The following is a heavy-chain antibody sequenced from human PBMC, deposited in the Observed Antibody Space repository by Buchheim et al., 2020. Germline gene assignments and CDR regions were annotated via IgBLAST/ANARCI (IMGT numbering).Heavy chain of an antibody. CDR2: ISYDGSNK. D-gene: IGHD6-13*01. CDR1: GFTFSSYA. V-gene: IGHV3-30-3*01. Sequence: QVQLVESGGGVVQPGRSLRLSCAASGFTFSSYAMHWVRQAPGKGLEWVAVISYDGSNKYYADSVKGRFTNYRDNSKNTLYLQMNSLRAEDTAVYYCATGYSSSWYFDYWGQGTL. J-gene: IGHJ4*02. CDR3: ATGYSSSWYFDY.